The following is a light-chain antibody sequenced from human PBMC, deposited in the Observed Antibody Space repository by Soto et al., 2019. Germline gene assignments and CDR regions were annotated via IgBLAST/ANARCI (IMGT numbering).Light chain of an antibody. CDR3: QQYGSSPWT. CDR1: QSVSTK. Sequence: EIVMTQSPATLSVSPGERATLSCRASQSVSTKLAWYKQKPGQAPRLLIYDASSRATGIPDRFSGSGSGTDFTLTISRLEPEDFAVYHCQQYGSSPWTFGQGTKVDIK. J-gene: IGKJ1*01. V-gene: IGKV3-20*01. CDR2: DAS.